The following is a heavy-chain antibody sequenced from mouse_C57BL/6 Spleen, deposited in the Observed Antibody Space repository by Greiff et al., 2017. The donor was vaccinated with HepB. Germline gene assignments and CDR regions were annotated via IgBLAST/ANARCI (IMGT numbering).Heavy chain of an antibody. CDR3: ARPQLGREAWFAY. D-gene: IGHD4-1*02. CDR1: GFTFSSYG. Sequence: DVKLVESGGDLVKPGGSLKLSCAASGFTFSSYGMSWVRQTPDKRLEWVATISSGGSYTYYPDSVKGRFTISRDNAKNTLYLQMSSLKSEDTAMYYCARPQLGREAWFAYWGQGTLVTVSA. CDR2: ISSGGSYT. V-gene: IGHV5-6*02. J-gene: IGHJ3*01.